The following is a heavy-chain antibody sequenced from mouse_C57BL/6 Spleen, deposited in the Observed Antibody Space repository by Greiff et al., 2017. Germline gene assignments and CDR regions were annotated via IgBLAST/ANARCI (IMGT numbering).Heavy chain of an antibody. CDR2: IDPSDSET. CDR1: GYTFTSYW. CDR3: ARSYYSNYDAMDY. J-gene: IGHJ4*01. D-gene: IGHD2-5*01. V-gene: IGHV1-52*01. Sequence: QVQLQQPGAELVRPGSSVKLSCKASGYTFTSYWMHWVKQRPIQGLEWIGNIDPSDSETHYNQKFKDKATLTVDKSSSTAYMQLSSLTSEDSAVYYCARSYYSNYDAMDYWGQGTSVTVSS.